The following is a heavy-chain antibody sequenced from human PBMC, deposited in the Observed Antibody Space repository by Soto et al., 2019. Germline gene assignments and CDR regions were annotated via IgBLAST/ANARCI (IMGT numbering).Heavy chain of an antibody. V-gene: IGHV3-30*03. J-gene: IGHJ4*02. CDR3: TGEVASGY. CDR1: GFTFNTYS. D-gene: IGHD2-8*02. CDR2: ISRDGGTK. Sequence: VQLVESGGGLVKPGGSLRLSCAASGFTFNTYSMNWVRQAPGKGLEWVAVISRDGGTKYYADSVKGRFTISRDNSRNKLFLEMNSLRGDDMAVYYCTGEVASGYWGQGTLVTVSS.